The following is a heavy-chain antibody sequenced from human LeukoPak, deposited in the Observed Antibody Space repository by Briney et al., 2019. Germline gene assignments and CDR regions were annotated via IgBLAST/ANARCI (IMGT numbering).Heavy chain of an antibody. J-gene: IGHJ4*02. Sequence: GASVKVSFKASGYTFTGYYMHWVRQAPGQGLEWMGWINPNSGGTNYAQKFQGWVTMTRDTSISTAYMELSRLRSDDTAVYYCATTRRGGYDPYFDYWGQGTLVTVSS. V-gene: IGHV1-2*04. D-gene: IGHD5-12*01. CDR2: INPNSGGT. CDR1: GYTFTGYY. CDR3: ATTRRGGYDPYFDY.